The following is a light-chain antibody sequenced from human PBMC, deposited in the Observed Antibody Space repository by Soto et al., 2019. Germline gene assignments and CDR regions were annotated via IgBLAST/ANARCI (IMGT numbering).Light chain of an antibody. V-gene: IGKV3-20*01. J-gene: IGKJ5*01. CDR3: QQYANSPIT. CDR1: QFVSSKS. Sequence: PGESATLLCRASQFVSSKSLAWYQQKLGQAPRLLIYGASNRATGIPGRFSASGSGTDFTLTITPLEPEDFAVYFCQQYANSPITFGQGTRLEIK. CDR2: GAS.